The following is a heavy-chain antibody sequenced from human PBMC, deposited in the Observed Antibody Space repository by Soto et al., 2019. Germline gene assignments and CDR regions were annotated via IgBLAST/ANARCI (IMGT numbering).Heavy chain of an antibody. V-gene: IGHV3-21*01. CDR2: ISSSSSYI. CDR3: ARFGVYSESTSPIHPPNYYYYMDV. D-gene: IGHD2-2*01. Sequence: GGSLRLSCAASGFTFSSYSMNWVRQAPGKGLEWVSSISSSSSYIYYADSVKGRFTISRDNAKNSLYLQMNSLRAEDTAVYYCARFGVYSESTSPIHPPNYYYYMDVWGKGTTVTVSS. J-gene: IGHJ6*03. CDR1: GFTFSSYS.